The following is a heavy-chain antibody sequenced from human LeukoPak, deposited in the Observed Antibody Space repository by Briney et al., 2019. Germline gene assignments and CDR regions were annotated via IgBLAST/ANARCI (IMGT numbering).Heavy chain of an antibody. Sequence: PGGSLRLSCAVSGFTFSTAWMTWVRQAPGKGLEWVGRIKSKIDGGTADYAAPVKGRFTMSRDDSKNTLYLQMNSLKTEDTAVYFCTTDPGRKYPDSWGQGTLVTVSS. CDR3: TTDPGRKYPDS. J-gene: IGHJ4*02. V-gene: IGHV3-15*01. CDR2: IKSKIDGGTA. D-gene: IGHD2-2*01. CDR1: GFTFSTAW.